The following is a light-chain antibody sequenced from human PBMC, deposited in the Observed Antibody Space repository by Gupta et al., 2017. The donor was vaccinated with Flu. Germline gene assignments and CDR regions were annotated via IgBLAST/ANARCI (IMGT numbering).Light chain of an antibody. J-gene: IGKJ1*01. Sequence: EIVLTQSPGTLSLSPGERATLSCRASQTISGTYLAWYQQKPGQAPRLLIHGPSNRATGIPDRVSGSGSGTDFTLTISRLEPEDFAVYYCQDYSDSPPWTFGQGTKVEFK. CDR1: QTISGTY. V-gene: IGKV3-20*01. CDR3: QDYSDSPPWT. CDR2: GPS.